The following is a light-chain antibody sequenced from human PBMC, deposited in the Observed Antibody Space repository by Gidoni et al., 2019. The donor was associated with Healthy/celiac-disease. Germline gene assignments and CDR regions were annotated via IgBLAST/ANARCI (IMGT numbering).Light chain of an antibody. V-gene: IGLV1-40*01. J-gene: IGLJ2*01. CDR1: SSNIGAGYD. CDR2: GNS. Sequence: QSVLTQPPSVSGAPGQRVTISCTGSSSNIGAGYDVHWYQQLPGTAPKLLIYGNSKRPSGVPDRFSGSKAGTSASLAITGLQAEDEADYYCQSYDSSLSGYVVFGGGTKLTV. CDR3: QSYDSSLSGYVV.